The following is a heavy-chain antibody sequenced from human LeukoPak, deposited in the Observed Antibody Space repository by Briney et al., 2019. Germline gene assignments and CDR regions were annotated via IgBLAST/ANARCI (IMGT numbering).Heavy chain of an antibody. Sequence: GGSLRLFCAASGFTFSSYGMHWVRQAPGKGLEWVAVIWYDGSNKYYADSVKGRFTISRDNSKNTLYLQMNSLRAEDTAVYYCAREQVRGVIRYYFDYWGQGTLVTVSS. CDR3: AREQVRGVIRYYFDY. D-gene: IGHD3-10*01. CDR2: IWYDGSNK. V-gene: IGHV3-33*01. J-gene: IGHJ4*02. CDR1: GFTFSSYG.